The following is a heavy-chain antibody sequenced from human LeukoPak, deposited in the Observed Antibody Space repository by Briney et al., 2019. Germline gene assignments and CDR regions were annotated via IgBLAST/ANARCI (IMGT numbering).Heavy chain of an antibody. V-gene: IGHV3-30*03. Sequence: GGSLRLSCAASGFTFSSYGMHWVRQAPGKGLEWVAVISYDGSNKYYADSVKGRFTISRDNSKNTLYLQMNSLRAEDTAVYYCARQWEVNYYYGSGSYDYWGQGTLVTVSS. J-gene: IGHJ4*02. CDR1: GFTFSSYG. CDR2: ISYDGSNK. D-gene: IGHD3-10*01. CDR3: ARQWEVNYYYGSGSYDY.